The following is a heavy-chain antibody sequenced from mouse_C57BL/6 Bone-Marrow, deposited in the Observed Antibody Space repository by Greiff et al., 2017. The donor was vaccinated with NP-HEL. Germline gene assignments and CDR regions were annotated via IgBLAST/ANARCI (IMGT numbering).Heavy chain of an antibody. D-gene: IGHD1-1*01. Sequence: DVQLVESGGGLVKPGGSLKLSCAASGFTFSDYGMHWVRQAPEKGLEWVAYISSGGSTIYYADTVKGRFTISRDNAKNTLFLQMTSLRSEDTAMYYCASSITTGVAPLDYWGQGTTLTVSS. CDR3: ASSITTGVAPLDY. J-gene: IGHJ2*01. CDR2: ISSGGSTI. V-gene: IGHV5-17*01. CDR1: GFTFSDYG.